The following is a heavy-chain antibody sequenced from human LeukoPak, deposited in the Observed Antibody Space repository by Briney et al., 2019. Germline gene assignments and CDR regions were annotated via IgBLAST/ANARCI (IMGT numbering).Heavy chain of an antibody. CDR2: ISYTGTT. CDR3: ARLGTAPFDY. J-gene: IGHJ4*02. Sequence: PSETLSLTCTVSSGSISSGDYYCSWIRHPPRKGLEWIGYISYTGTTYYNPSLKSRVTISEDTSKNLFSLKLNSVTAADTALYYCARLGTAPFDYWGQGTLVTVSS. CDR1: SGSISSGDYY. V-gene: IGHV4-30-4*08. D-gene: IGHD2-21*02.